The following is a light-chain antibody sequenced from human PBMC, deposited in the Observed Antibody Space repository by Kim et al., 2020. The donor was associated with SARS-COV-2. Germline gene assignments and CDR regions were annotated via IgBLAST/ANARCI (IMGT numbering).Light chain of an antibody. CDR1: QSVGSTF. V-gene: IGKV3-20*01. CDR3: QQYGSSPSLT. CDR2: DTS. J-gene: IGKJ4*01. Sequence: PGERATLSCRASQSVGSTFLAWYQQKPGQAPRLLIYDTSSRATGIPDRFSGSGSGTDFTLTISRLESEDFAVYYCQQYGSSPSLTFGGGTKVDIK.